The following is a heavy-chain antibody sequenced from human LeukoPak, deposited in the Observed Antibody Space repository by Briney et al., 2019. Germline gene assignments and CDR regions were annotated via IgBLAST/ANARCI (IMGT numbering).Heavy chain of an antibody. V-gene: IGHV3-7*01. CDR2: INQDGSEK. D-gene: IGHD2-15*01. Sequence: GGSLRLSCAASGFTLSSYWMSWVRQAPGKGLEWVANINQDGSEKYYVDSVKGRFTISRDNAKNSLYLQMNSLRAEDTAVYYCAREGCSGGSCYHNWFDPWGQGTLVTVSS. J-gene: IGHJ5*02. CDR1: GFTLSSYW. CDR3: AREGCSGGSCYHNWFDP.